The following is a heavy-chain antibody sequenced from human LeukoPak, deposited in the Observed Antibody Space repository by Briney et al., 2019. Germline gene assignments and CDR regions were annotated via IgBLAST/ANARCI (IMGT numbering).Heavy chain of an antibody. J-gene: IGHJ6*02. D-gene: IGHD1-26*01. CDR3: AKDSPYSGRYQRGDGMDV. V-gene: IGHV3-30*18. CDR2: ISYDGSNK. CDR1: GFTFSSYD. Sequence: GRSLRLTCAASGFTFSSYDINWVRQAPGKGLEWVAVISYDGSNKYYGDSVKGRFTISRDNSKNTLFLHMNSLRPEDTAVYYCAKDSPYSGRYQRGDGMDVWGQGTTVSVSS.